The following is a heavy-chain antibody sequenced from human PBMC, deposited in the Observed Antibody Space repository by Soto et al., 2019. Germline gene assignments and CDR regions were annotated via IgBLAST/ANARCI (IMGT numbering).Heavy chain of an antibody. CDR3: AKDLFYCGGDCYSGEFDY. CDR1: GFTFSSYA. CDR2: ISGSGGST. D-gene: IGHD2-21*01. Sequence: GGSLRLSCAASGFTFSSYAMSWVRQAPGKGLEWVSAISGSGGSTYYADSVKGRFTISRDNSKNTPYLQMNSLRAEDTAVYYCAKDLFYCGGDCYSGEFDYWGQGTLVTVSS. J-gene: IGHJ4*02. V-gene: IGHV3-23*01.